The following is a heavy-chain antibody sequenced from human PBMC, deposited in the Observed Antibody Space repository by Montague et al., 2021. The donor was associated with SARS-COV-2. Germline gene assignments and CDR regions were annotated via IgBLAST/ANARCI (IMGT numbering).Heavy chain of an antibody. V-gene: IGHV4-4*07. J-gene: IGHJ5*02. CDR3: ARDAYYFGPGGDRPGAFDP. CDR1: GDSITPYGDSIGGYF. CDR2: IYANGNF. D-gene: IGHD2/OR15-2a*01. Sequence: SETLSLTCSVSGDSITPYGDSIGGYFWSWIRQPAGKGLEWIGRIYANGNFDYNPSLNSRVSMSMDTSKQEFSMRLISVTAADTAVYYCARDAYYFGPGGDRPGAFDPWGQGILVTVSS.